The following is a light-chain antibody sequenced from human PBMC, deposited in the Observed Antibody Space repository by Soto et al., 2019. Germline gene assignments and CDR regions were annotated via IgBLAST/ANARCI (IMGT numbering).Light chain of an antibody. J-gene: IGKJ1*01. V-gene: IGKV3-20*01. Sequence: EIVLTQSPGTLSLSPGERATLSCRASQSVSSSYLAWYQQKPGQAPRLLLYGASSRATGIPDRFRGSGSGTDFTLTISRLEPEDFAVYYCQQYGSSHWTFGQGTKVEIK. CDR2: GAS. CDR1: QSVSSSY. CDR3: QQYGSSHWT.